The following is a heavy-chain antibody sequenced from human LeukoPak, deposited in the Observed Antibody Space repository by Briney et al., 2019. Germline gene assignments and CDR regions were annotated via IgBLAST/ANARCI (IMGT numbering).Heavy chain of an antibody. CDR2: ISGSGDST. J-gene: IGHJ4*02. V-gene: IGHV3-23*01. D-gene: IGHD3/OR15-3a*01. CDR1: GFTFSSYW. Sequence: PGGSLRLSCAASGFTFSSYWMSWVRQAPGKGLEWVSAISGSGDSTYYADSVKGRFTISRDNSKNTLYLQMNSLRAEDTAVYYCASEWGLAWLPSLFDYWGQGTLVTVSS. CDR3: ASEWGLAWLPSLFDY.